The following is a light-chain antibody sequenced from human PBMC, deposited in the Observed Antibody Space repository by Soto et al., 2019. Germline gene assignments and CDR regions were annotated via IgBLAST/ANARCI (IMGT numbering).Light chain of an antibody. J-gene: IGKJ4*01. CDR3: QQLSRYPLT. V-gene: IGKV1-9*01. Sequence: DIQLTQSPSVLAASVGDTVTITCRASQALSNYLAWYQQKPVKAPDLLIYSASTLQSGVTSRFSGSGSETEFSITIRALQPEDFATYYCQQLSRYPLTFGGGTKVDI. CDR2: SAS. CDR1: QALSNY.